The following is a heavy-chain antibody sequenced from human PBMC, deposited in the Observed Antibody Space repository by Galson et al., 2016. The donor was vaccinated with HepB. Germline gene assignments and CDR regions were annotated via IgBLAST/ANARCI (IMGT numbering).Heavy chain of an antibody. Sequence: SVKVSCKASGYTFIRYAMHWVRQAPGQRLEWMGWINGGNGNAKYSPRSQGRVSIIRDTSASTGYMELSSLRSEDTAVYYCARGIAVAGTGGKLDYWGQGTLVTVSS. J-gene: IGHJ4*02. CDR2: INGGNGNA. V-gene: IGHV1-3*01. CDR1: GYTFIRYA. D-gene: IGHD6-19*01. CDR3: ARGIAVAGTGGKLDY.